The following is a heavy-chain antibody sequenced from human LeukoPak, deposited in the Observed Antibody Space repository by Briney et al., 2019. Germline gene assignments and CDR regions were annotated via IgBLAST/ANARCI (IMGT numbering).Heavy chain of an antibody. CDR3: ARQGPSLGYCSSTSCYTRFDP. D-gene: IGHD2-2*02. V-gene: IGHV4-39*01. CDR2: IFYSGST. CDR1: GGSISSSSYY. J-gene: IGHJ5*02. Sequence: SETLSLTCTASGGSISSSSYYWGWIRQPPGKGLEWIGSIFYSGSTYYNPSLKSRVTMSVDTSKNQFSLKLSSVTAADTAVYYCARQGPSLGYCSSTSCYTRFDPWGQGTLVTVSS.